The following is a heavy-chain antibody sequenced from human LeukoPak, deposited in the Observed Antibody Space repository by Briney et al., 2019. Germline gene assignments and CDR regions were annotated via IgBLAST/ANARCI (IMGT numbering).Heavy chain of an antibody. CDR3: ARRFQNALRALSDDAFDV. V-gene: IGHV3-74*01. Sequence: GGSLRLSCATSGFTFRSYWMRWVRQAPGKGLVWVSRLNFDGSDTSYADSVKGRFTISRDNAKNTLYLQMNSLRAEDTAVYYCARRFQNALRALSDDAFDVWGQGTMVTVSS. CDR1: GFTFRSYW. CDR2: LNFDGSDT. D-gene: IGHD3-3*01. J-gene: IGHJ3*01.